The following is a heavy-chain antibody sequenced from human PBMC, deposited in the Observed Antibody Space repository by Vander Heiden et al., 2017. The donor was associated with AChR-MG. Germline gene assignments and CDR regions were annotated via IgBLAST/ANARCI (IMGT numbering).Heavy chain of an antibody. J-gene: IGHJ4*02. V-gene: IGHV4-39*01. CDR3: VPSRGGSGDY. CDR1: GGSIRSSSYY. CDR2: IYYSGST. Sequence: QLQLQESGPGLVKPSATLSLTCTVSGGSIRSSSYYWGWIRQPPGKGLEWIGSIYYSGSTYYNPSLKSRVTISVDTSKNQFSLKLSSVTAADTAVYYCVPSRGGSGDYWGQGTLVTVSS. D-gene: IGHD3-10*01.